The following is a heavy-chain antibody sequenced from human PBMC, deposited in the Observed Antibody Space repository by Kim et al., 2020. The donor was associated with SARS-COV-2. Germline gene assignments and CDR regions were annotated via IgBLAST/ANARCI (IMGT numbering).Heavy chain of an antibody. CDR3: AKHPTASCYTGLDY. D-gene: IGHD2-2*02. Sequence: SVRARFTTPRDNSRETLFLQMNSLRAEDTAIYYCAKHPTASCYTGLDYWGQGTLVTVSS. J-gene: IGHJ4*02. V-gene: IGHV3-23*01.